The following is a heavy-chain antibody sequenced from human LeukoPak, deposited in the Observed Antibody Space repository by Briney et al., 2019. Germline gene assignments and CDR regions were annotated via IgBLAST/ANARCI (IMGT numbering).Heavy chain of an antibody. CDR3: ASFPPDDY. J-gene: IGHJ4*02. CDR1: GGSISSGSYY. D-gene: IGHD1-14*01. CDR2: INHSGST. Sequence: SETLSLTCTVSGGSISSGSYYWSWIRQPPGKGLEWIGEINHSGSTNYNPSLKSRVTISVDTSKNQFSLKLSSVTAADTAVYYCASFPPDDYWGQGTLVTVSS. V-gene: IGHV4-39*07.